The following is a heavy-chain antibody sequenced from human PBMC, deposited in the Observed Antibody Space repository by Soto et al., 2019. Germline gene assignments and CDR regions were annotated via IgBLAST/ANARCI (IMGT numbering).Heavy chain of an antibody. D-gene: IGHD5-18*01. V-gene: IGHV3-23*01. CDR2: ISGSSGRT. CDR3: AKDRGYSYGGDAFDL. CDR1: GFTLSTYA. J-gene: IGHJ3*01. Sequence: EVQLLESGGGLVQPGGSLRLSCAASGFTLSTYAMSWVRQAPGKGLQWVSAISGSSGRTYYADSVKGRFTISRDNSKNTVYLQMNSLRAEDTAVYYCAKDRGYSYGGDAFDLWGQGTMVTVSS.